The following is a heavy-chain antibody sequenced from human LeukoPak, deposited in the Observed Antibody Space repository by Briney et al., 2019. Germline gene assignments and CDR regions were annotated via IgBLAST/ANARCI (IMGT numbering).Heavy chain of an antibody. CDR2: IWYDGSNK. CDR1: GFTFSTCN. Sequence: QPGGSLKVSCVASGFTFSTCNMHWVRQAPGKGLEWVALIWYDGSNKYYADSVKGRFTISRDNSKNTLYLQMNSLRAEDTAVYYCAKDSNDYGDYNYFDYWSQGTLVTV. J-gene: IGHJ4*02. D-gene: IGHD4-17*01. V-gene: IGHV3-33*06. CDR3: AKDSNDYGDYNYFDY.